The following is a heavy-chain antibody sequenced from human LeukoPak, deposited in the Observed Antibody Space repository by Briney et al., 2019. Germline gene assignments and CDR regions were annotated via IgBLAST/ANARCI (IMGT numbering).Heavy chain of an antibody. D-gene: IGHD6-6*01. CDR3: AKDRGPELVGAFDI. CDR2: IWYGGSNK. CDR1: GFTFSSYG. Sequence: GRSLRLSCAASGFTFSSYGMHWVRQAPGKGLEWVPVIWYGGSNKYYADSVKGRFTISRDNSKNTLYLQMNSLRAEDTAVYYCAKDRGPELVGAFDIWGQGTMVTVSS. V-gene: IGHV3-30*18. J-gene: IGHJ3*02.